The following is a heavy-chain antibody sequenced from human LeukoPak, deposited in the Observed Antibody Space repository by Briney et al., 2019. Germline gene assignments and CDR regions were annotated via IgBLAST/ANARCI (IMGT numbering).Heavy chain of an antibody. D-gene: IGHD3-3*02. Sequence: PGGSLRLSCVASGFTFRSYSMNWVRQAPGRGLEWVSYISRSSGTIYYADSVKGRFTISRDNAKNSLYLLMNSLSAEDTAVYYCARDGALAYWGQGTLVTVSS. CDR3: ARDGALAY. CDR1: GFTFRSYS. CDR2: ISRSSGTI. V-gene: IGHV3-48*01. J-gene: IGHJ4*02.